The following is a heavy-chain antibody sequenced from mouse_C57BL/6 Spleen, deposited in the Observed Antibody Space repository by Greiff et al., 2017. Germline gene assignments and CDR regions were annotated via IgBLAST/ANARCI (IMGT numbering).Heavy chain of an antibody. Sequence: EVMLVESGGDLVKPGGSLKLSCAASGFTFSSYGMSWVRQTPDKRLEWVATISSGGSYTYYPDSVKGRFTISRDNAKNTLYLHMSSLKSEDTAMYYFARQGAGLDYWGQGTSVTVSS. CDR1: GFTFSSYG. J-gene: IGHJ4*01. CDR2: ISSGGSYT. CDR3: ARQGAGLDY. V-gene: IGHV5-6*01.